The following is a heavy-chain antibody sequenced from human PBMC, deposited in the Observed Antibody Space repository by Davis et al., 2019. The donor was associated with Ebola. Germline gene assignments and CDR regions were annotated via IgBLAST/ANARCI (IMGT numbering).Heavy chain of an antibody. CDR2: IYDIGNT. CDR3: ARGRDVSRLGHVDDAFEI. CDR1: GGSLSSGDFS. D-gene: IGHD3-16*01. J-gene: IGHJ3*02. V-gene: IGHV4-30-2*01. Sequence: PSETLSLTCAVSGGSLSSGDFSWSWIRQPPGKGLEWIGLIYDIGNTNYSPSLKSRITMSMDRSKNQFSLRLSSPTGADTAVYYCARGRDVSRLGHVDDAFEIWGQGTMVTVSS.